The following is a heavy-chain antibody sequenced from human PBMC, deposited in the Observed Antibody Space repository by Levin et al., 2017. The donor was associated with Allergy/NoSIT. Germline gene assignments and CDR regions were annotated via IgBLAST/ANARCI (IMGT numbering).Heavy chain of an antibody. CDR1: GFTFSASD. CDR3: VRVADRGQQRRYNWFDP. Sequence: PGGSLRLSCAASGFTFSASDMSWVRQAPGKGLEWVSSITTSTTYIYYAASVKGRFTISRDNAKNSVSLQMTSLRVDDTAVSYCVRVADRGQQRRYNWFDPWGQGTLVTVSS. D-gene: IGHD6-13*01. J-gene: IGHJ5*02. V-gene: IGHV3-21*01. CDR2: ITTSTTYI.